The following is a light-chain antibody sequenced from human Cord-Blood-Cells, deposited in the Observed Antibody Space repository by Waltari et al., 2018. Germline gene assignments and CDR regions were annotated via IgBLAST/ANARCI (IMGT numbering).Light chain of an antibody. CDR1: PDISNY. V-gene: IGKV1-33*01. CDR3: QQYDNLPFT. J-gene: IGKJ3*01. CDR2: DAY. Sequence: DIKMNQSPFSLSASVGDRVTITCQASPDISNYLNWYQQKPGKAPKLLIYDAYNLETGVPARFSGSGSGTDFTFTISSLQPEDIATYYCQQYDNLPFTFGPGTKVDIK.